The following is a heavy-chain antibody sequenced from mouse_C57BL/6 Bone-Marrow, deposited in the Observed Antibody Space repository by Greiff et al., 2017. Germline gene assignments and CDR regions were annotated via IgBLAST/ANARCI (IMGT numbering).Heavy chain of an antibody. D-gene: IGHD4-1*01. Sequence: QVQLQQPGAELVRPGSSVKLSCKASGYTFTSYWMDWVKQRPGQGLEWIGNIYPSDSETNYNQKFKDKATLTVDKSSSTAYMQLSSLTSEDSAVYYCAMGNWRLFAYWGQGTLVTVSA. CDR3: AMGNWRLFAY. CDR2: IYPSDSET. V-gene: IGHV1-61*01. J-gene: IGHJ3*01. CDR1: GYTFTSYW.